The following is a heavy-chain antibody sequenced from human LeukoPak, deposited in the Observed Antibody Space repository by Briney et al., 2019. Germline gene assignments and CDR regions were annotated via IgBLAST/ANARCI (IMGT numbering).Heavy chain of an antibody. CDR2: ISYDGGSK. D-gene: IGHD3-10*01. CDR1: GFTFSSYG. J-gene: IGHJ4*02. CDR3: AKDRGY. Sequence: GRSLRLSCAASGFTFSSYGMHWVRQAPGKGLEWVAVISYDGGSKYYADSVKGRFTISRDNSKNTLYLQMNSLRAEDTAVYYCAKDRGYWGQGTLVTVSS. V-gene: IGHV3-30*18.